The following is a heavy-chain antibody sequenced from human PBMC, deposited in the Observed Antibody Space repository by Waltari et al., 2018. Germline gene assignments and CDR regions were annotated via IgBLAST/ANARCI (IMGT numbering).Heavy chain of an antibody. CDR1: GGSLPTRSYH. D-gene: IGHD4-17*01. CDR2: IHISGST. V-gene: IGHV4-39*07. J-gene: IGHJ3*02. Sequence: QPQLQESGPGLEKPSETLSLTCPVSGGSLPTRSYHWAWIRQTPGKGLEWIGSIHISGSTYYNPSLRSRVTMSVDTSNNQFSLKLTSVTAADTAVYYCARQPPTTVPTPRSPFDTWGQGTMVSVSS. CDR3: ARQPPTTVPTPRSPFDT.